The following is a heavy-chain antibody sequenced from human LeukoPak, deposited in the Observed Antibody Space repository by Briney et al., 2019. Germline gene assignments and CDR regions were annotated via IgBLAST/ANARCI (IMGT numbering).Heavy chain of an antibody. CDR3: ARRGVQGSSWSKPHQRGLGRFDP. J-gene: IGHJ5*02. CDR2: INHSGST. Sequence: PSETLSLTCAVYGGSFSGYYWSWIRQPPGKGLEWIGEINHSGSTNYNPSLKSRVTISVDTSKNQFSLKLSPVTAADTAVYYCARRGVQGSSWSKPHQRGLGRFDPWGQGTLVTVSS. CDR1: GGSFSGYY. D-gene: IGHD6-13*01. V-gene: IGHV4-34*01.